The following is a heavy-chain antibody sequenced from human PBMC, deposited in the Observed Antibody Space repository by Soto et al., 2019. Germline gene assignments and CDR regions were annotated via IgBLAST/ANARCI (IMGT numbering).Heavy chain of an antibody. V-gene: IGHV3-23*01. Sequence: GGSLRLSCAASGFTFSSYAMSWVRQAPGKGLEWVSAISGSGGSTYYADSVKGRFTISRDNAKNSLYLQMNSLRAEDTAVYYCARDSRAYYDFWSGYFGYWGQGILVTVSS. CDR1: GFTFSSYA. CDR3: ARDSRAYYDFWSGYFGY. CDR2: ISGSGGST. J-gene: IGHJ4*02. D-gene: IGHD3-3*01.